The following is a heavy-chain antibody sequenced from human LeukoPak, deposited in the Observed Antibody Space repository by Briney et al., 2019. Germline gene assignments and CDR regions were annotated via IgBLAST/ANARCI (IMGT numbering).Heavy chain of an antibody. V-gene: IGHV1-69*13. CDR2: IIPIFGTA. Sequence: GASVKVSCKASGGTFSSYAISWVRQAPGQGLEWMGGIIPIFGTANYAQKFQGRVMITADESTSTAYMELSSLRSEDTAVYYCARDVPRYSGSYYYYYGMDVWGQGTTVTVSS. CDR1: GGTFSSYA. J-gene: IGHJ6*02. D-gene: IGHD1-26*01. CDR3: ARDVPRYSGSYYYYYGMDV.